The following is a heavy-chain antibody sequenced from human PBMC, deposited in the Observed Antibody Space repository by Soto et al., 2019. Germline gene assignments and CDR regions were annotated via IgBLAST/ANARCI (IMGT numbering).Heavy chain of an antibody. CDR2: IKGDGSEK. J-gene: IGHJ6*02. Sequence: EVRLVESWGGLVQPGGSLRLSCEASGFTFSDFWMSWVRQAPGKGLEWVANIKGDGSEKRYVDSVRGRFTISRDNAKNSVYLQMNSLRADDTALYYCGRDEVRNGVGVWGQGTTVTVSS. CDR1: GFTFSDFW. CDR3: GRDEVRNGVGV. V-gene: IGHV3-7*01.